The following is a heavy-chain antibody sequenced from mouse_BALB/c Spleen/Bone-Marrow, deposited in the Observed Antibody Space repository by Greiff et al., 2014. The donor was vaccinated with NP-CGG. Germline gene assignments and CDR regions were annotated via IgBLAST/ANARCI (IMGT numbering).Heavy chain of an antibody. CDR1: GFNIKDTY. CDR3: TKPSFYYGSNYWYFDV. CDR2: IDPANGDT. V-gene: IGHV14-3*02. Sequence: EVQLQQSGAELAKPGASVKLSCTASGFNIKDTYMHWVKQRPEQGLEWIGRIDPANGDTKYDPKFQGKATITADTSSNTAYLQLSSLTSEDTAVYYCTKPSFYYGSNYWYFDVWGAGTTVTVSS. D-gene: IGHD1-1*01. J-gene: IGHJ1*01.